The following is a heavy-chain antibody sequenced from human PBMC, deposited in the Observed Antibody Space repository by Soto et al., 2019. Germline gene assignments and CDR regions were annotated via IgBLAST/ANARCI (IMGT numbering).Heavy chain of an antibody. Sequence: GGSLRLSCSASGFTFSIYAMHWVRQAPGKGLEYVSSISINGGSTHYADSVKGRFTISRDNSKNTQYLQMSSLRADNTALYYCVKGEYYYDSSGYYPFDYWGQGTLVTVSS. CDR1: GFTFSIYA. CDR3: VKGEYYYDSSGYYPFDY. D-gene: IGHD3-22*01. CDR2: ISINGGST. J-gene: IGHJ4*02. V-gene: IGHV3-64D*06.